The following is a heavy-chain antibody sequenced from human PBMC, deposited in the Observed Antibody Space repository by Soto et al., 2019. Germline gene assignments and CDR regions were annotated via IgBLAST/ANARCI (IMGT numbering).Heavy chain of an antibody. Sequence: QVQLVQSGAEVKKPGASVKVSCKASGYTFTSHDINWVRQATEKGLEWMGWMNPNSGNTGYAQKFQGRVTMTRNTPISTVYMELSSLRSEDTAVYHCGRELRSRPLDLWGQGTLVTVSS. CDR2: MNPNSGNT. CDR1: GYTFTSHD. D-gene: IGHD4-17*01. V-gene: IGHV1-8*01. CDR3: GRELRSRPLDL. J-gene: IGHJ5*02.